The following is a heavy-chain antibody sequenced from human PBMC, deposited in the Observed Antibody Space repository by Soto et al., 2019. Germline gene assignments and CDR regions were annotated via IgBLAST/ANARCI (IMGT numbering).Heavy chain of an antibody. CDR2: INPNSGGT. V-gene: IGHV1-2*02. Sequence: ASVKVSCKASGFTFTGHYIHWVRQAPGQGLEWMGWINPNSGGTSYAQKFQGRLTMTTDTSITTAYMELSRLRSDDTAFYYCAKSGSFFRSSLGYLDQWGHGTLVTVSS. CDR3: AKSGSFFRSSLGYLDQ. J-gene: IGHJ4*01. CDR1: GFTFTGHY. D-gene: IGHD1-1*01.